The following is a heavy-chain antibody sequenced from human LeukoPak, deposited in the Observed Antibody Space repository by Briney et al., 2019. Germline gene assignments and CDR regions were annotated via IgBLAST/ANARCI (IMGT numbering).Heavy chain of an antibody. CDR3: ARDVDRLRPITDYYGMDV. V-gene: IGHV3-23*01. D-gene: IGHD4-17*01. Sequence: GGSLRLSCAASGFTFSTYAMSWVRQAPGKGLEWVSVVSGTGGRTYYADSVKGRFTISRDNSKNTLYLQMNSLRAEDTAVYYCARDVDRLRPITDYYGMDVWGQGTTVTVSS. J-gene: IGHJ6*02. CDR1: GFTFSTYA. CDR2: VSGTGGRT.